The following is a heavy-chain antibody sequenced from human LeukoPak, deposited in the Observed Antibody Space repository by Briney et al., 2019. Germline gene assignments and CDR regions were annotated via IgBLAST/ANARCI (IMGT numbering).Heavy chain of an antibody. D-gene: IGHD6-19*01. V-gene: IGHV4-59*01. J-gene: IGHJ4*02. CDR2: IYYSGTT. CDR3: ARVAVAAREYFDY. Sequence: SETLSLTCTVSGASISSYYWSWIRQSPGKGLEWIGFIYYSGTTNYNPSLKSRVTISVDTSKNQFSLKLNSVTAADTAVYYCARVAVAAREYFDYWGQGTLVTVSS. CDR1: GASISSYY.